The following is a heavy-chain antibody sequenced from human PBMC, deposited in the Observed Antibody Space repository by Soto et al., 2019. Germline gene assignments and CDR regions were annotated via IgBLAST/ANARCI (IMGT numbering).Heavy chain of an antibody. CDR2: ISYHGRDE. CDR3: ARQCFSTTLYGGFDP. Sequence: SMTLASVASRLSLTSYATDWVRPAPGKGLEWVAAISYHGRDEYYADSVKGRFSISRDNSKNTLNLQMNSLRAEDTAVYYCARQCFSTTLYGGFDPWGQGTLVTVSS. CDR1: RLSLTSYA. V-gene: IGHV3-30*04. D-gene: IGHD2-2*01. J-gene: IGHJ5*02.